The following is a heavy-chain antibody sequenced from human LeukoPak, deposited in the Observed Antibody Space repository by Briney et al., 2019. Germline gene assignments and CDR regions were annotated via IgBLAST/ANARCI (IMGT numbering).Heavy chain of an antibody. CDR3: ARERVGCSGGSCYDAFDI. V-gene: IGHV3-21*01. CDR2: ISSSSSYI. D-gene: IGHD2-15*01. Sequence: GGSLRLSCAASGFTFSSYSMNWVRQAPGKGLEWVSSISSSSSYIYYADSVKGRFTISRDNAKNSLYLQMNSLRAEDTAVYYCARERVGCSGGSCYDAFDIWGQGTMVTVSS. J-gene: IGHJ3*02. CDR1: GFTFSSYS.